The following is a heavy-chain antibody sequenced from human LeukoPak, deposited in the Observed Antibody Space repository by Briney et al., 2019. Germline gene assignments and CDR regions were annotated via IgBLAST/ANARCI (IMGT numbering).Heavy chain of an antibody. Sequence: ESLKISCKGSGYSLTSYWIGWVRQMPGKGLEWMGIIYPGDSDTRYSPSVQGQVTISADKSISTAYLQWSSLKASDTAMYYCARRQLPERYNWFDPWGQGTLVTVSS. V-gene: IGHV5-51*01. J-gene: IGHJ5*02. CDR1: GYSLTSYW. D-gene: IGHD2-2*01. CDR3: ARRQLPERYNWFDP. CDR2: IYPGDSDT.